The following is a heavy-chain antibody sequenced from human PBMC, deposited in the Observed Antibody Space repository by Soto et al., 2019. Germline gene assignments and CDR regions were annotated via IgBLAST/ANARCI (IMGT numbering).Heavy chain of an antibody. V-gene: IGHV4-39*01. D-gene: IGHD6-13*01. CDR3: ARHRQLDTNLISAFDI. CDR2: IYYRGST. J-gene: IGHJ3*02. CDR1: GGSVSSSGHY. Sequence: QVQVQESGPGLTKPSETLSLTCTVSGGSVSSSGHYWGWIRQSPGKGLEWIATIYYRGSTYYNPSLESRLTISLDSSKNQFSLRLKSVTAYDTAMYYCARHRQLDTNLISAFDIWGQGTMVTVSS.